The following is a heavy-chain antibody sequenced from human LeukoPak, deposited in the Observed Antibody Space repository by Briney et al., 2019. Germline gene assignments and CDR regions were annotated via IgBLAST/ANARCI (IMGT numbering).Heavy chain of an antibody. D-gene: IGHD1-26*01. J-gene: IGHJ4*02. V-gene: IGHV1-2*02. CDR1: GYVFTAYY. Sequence: ASVKVSCKTSGYVFTAYYMNWVRQARGQGLEWMGWIDPNSGATKFAQNFQGRVTMTSDTSISTAYVELNKLRSDDTAIYYRARGGRWDDFDYWGQGTLVTVSS. CDR3: ARGGRWDDFDY. CDR2: IDPNSGAT.